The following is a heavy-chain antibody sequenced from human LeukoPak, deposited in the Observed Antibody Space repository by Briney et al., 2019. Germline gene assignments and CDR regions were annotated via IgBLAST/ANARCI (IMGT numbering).Heavy chain of an antibody. CDR2: IYYSGST. D-gene: IGHD4-17*01. CDR1: GGSISNKY. CDR3: ARGDGDYEDPFYDAFDI. Sequence: PSETLSLTCTVSGGSISNKYWSWIRQPPGKGLEWIGYIYYSGSTNYNPSLKSRVTILVDTSKNQFSLKLSSVTAADTAVYYCARGDGDYEDPFYDAFDIWGQGTMVTVSS. V-gene: IGHV4-59*01. J-gene: IGHJ3*02.